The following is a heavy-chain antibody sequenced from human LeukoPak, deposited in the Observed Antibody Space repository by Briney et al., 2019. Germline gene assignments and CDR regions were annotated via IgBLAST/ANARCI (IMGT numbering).Heavy chain of an antibody. Sequence: GGSLRLSCAASGFTFSSYWMHWVRQAPGKGLVWLSRINSDGYSISYADSVKGRFTISRDNAKNTLYLQMNTLRAEDTAMYYCARGIAVAGTDHWGQGTLVTVSS. J-gene: IGHJ4*02. D-gene: IGHD6-19*01. CDR2: INSDGYSI. V-gene: IGHV3-74*01. CDR3: ARGIAVAGTDH. CDR1: GFTFSSYW.